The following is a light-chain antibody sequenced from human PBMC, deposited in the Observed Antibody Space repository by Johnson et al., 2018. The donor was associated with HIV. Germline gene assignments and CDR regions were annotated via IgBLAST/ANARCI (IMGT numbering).Light chain of an antibody. J-gene: IGLJ1*01. Sequence: QSVLTQPPSVSAAPGQKVTISCSGSSSNIGNNYVSWYQQLPGTAPKLLIYDNNKRPSGIPDRFSGSKSGTSATLGITGIQTGDEADYYCATWDSSLTTGGFFASGTKVTVL. CDR2: DNN. V-gene: IGLV1-51*01. CDR3: ATWDSSLTTGGF. CDR1: SSNIGNNY.